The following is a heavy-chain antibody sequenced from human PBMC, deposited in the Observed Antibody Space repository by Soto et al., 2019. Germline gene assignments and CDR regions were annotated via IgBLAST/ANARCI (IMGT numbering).Heavy chain of an antibody. J-gene: IGHJ4*02. CDR1: GGSISSGGYY. V-gene: IGHV4-31*03. CDR2: IYYSGST. D-gene: IGHD6-13*01. CDR3: ARGGRAAAGPGVVFDY. Sequence: QVQLQESGPGLVKPSQTLSLTCTVSGGSISSGGYYWSWIRQHPGKGLEWIGYIYYSGSTYYNPSPKSRVTISVDTSKNQFSLKLSSVTAADTAVYYCARGGRAAAGPGVVFDYWGQGTLVTVSS.